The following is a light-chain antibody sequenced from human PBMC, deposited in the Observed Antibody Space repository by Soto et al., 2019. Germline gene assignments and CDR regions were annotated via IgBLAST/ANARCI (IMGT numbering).Light chain of an antibody. V-gene: IGLV2-14*01. CDR2: DVS. J-gene: IGLJ1*01. CDR1: SSDAGGYNC. CDR3: SSYTTSSTYV. Sequence: QSALTQPASVSGSPGQSITISCTGISSDAGGYNCVSWYQQSPGKAPKLIIYDVSNRPSGISGRFSGSKYGKTASLTISGLQAGDEADYYCSSYTTSSTYVFGTGNKVTVL.